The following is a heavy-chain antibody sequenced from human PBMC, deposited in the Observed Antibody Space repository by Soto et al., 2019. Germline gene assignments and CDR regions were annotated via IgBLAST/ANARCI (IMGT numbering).Heavy chain of an antibody. CDR1: GTSVSNYY. D-gene: IGHD3-3*01. V-gene: IGHV4-4*07. CDR3: ARGGRLLSYAFDY. J-gene: IGHJ4*02. CDR2: IYTSGST. Sequence: PSETLSLTCSVSGTSVSNYYWSWIRQPAGKGLEHIGRIYTSGSTSYNPSLKSRVTMSMDTSQTQIYLNLTPVTAADTAVYYCARGGRLLSYAFDYWGQGILVTVSS.